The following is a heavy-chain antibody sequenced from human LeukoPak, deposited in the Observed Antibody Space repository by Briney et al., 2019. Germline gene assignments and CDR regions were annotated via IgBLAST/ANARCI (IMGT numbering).Heavy chain of an antibody. D-gene: IGHD6-13*01. J-gene: IGHJ4*02. V-gene: IGHV3-33*01. CDR3: ARNIAAAGPYYFDY. Sequence: PGGSLRLSCAASGFTFSSYGMPWVRQAPGKGLEWVAVIWYDGSNKYYADSVKGRFTISRDNSKNTLYLQMNSLRAEDTAVYYCARNIAAAGPYYFDYWGQGTLVTVSS. CDR2: IWYDGSNK. CDR1: GFTFSSYG.